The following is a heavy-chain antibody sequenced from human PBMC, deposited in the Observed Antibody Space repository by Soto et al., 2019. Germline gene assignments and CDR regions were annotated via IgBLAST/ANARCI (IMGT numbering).Heavy chain of an antibody. CDR3: AKSLKIFGLATTRSGPLDS. Sequence: EVHLMESGGGWVQPGRSQRLSCAASGFTIENYAMHWVRQAPGKGLEWVSGISWNSGNIGYADSVKGRFTIARDNAKTSLYLEMNSLRAEDTALYYCAKSLKIFGLATTRSGPLDSWGQGALVTVSS. CDR1: GFTIENYA. CDR2: ISWNSGNI. V-gene: IGHV3-9*01. J-gene: IGHJ4*02. D-gene: IGHD3-3*01.